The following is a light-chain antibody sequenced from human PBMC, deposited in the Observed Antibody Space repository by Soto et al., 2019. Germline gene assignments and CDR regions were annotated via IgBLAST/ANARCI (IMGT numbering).Light chain of an antibody. CDR2: AAS. V-gene: IGKV1-12*01. CDR1: QSINKW. Sequence: DIQMTQSPSTLSASVGDTVTITCRASQSINKWLAWYQQKPGKAPKLLIYAASSLVNGVPSRFSGSGSGTNFTLTISSLQPEDLATYYCQQANSFPFGGGTKVDIK. CDR3: QQANSFP. J-gene: IGKJ4*01.